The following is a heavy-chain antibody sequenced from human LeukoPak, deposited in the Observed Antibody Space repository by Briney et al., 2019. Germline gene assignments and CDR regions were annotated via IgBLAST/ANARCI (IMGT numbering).Heavy chain of an antibody. V-gene: IGHV3-49*04. Sequence: GGSLRLSCTASGFTFGDYAMSWVRQAPGKGLERVGFIRSKAYGGTTEYAASVKGRFTISRDDSKSIAYLQMNSLKTEDTAVYYCTRDCSSTSCYINGMDVWGQGTTVTVSS. D-gene: IGHD2-2*02. CDR2: IRSKAYGGTT. J-gene: IGHJ6*02. CDR3: TRDCSSTSCYINGMDV. CDR1: GFTFGDYA.